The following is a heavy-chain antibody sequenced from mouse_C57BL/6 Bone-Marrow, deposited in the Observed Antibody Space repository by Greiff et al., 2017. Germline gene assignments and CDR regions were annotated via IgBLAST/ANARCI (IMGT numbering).Heavy chain of an antibody. CDR3: TTFSDGYVLMDY. CDR1: GFNFKDDY. D-gene: IGHD2-2*01. V-gene: IGHV14-4*01. Sequence: EVQLQQSGAELVRPGASVKLSCTASGFNFKDDYMHWVKQRPGQGLEWIGWIDPENGGTEYASKFQGKATLTADTSSNTAYLQLSSLTSEDTAVYYCTTFSDGYVLMDYWGQGTSVTVAS. J-gene: IGHJ4*01. CDR2: IDPENGGT.